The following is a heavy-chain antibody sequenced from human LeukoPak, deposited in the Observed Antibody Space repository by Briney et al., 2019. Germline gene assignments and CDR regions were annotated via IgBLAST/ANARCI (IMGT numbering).Heavy chain of an antibody. CDR1: GFTFSSYG. D-gene: IGHD6-13*01. J-gene: IGHJ5*02. V-gene: IGHV3-30*02. Sequence: GGSLRLSCAASGFTFSSYGMHWVRQAPGKGLEWVVFIRYDGSNKYYADSVKGRFTISRDNSKNTLYLQMNSLRAEDTAVYYCAKERYSSPLFVPWGQGTLVTVSS. CDR3: AKERYSSPLFVP. CDR2: IRYDGSNK.